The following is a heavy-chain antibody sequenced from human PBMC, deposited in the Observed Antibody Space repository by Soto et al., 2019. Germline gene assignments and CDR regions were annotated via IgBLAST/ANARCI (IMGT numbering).Heavy chain of an antibody. V-gene: IGHV3-30*04. D-gene: IGHD1-26*01. Sequence: QVQLVESGGGVVQPGRSLRLSCATSGFTFSTFSMHWVRQAPGKGLEWVAHISYDGSEKDYADSVKGRFTISRDNSDNTLFLQMNSLTSEDTGVYYCARGPESGDFWGLGTLVTVPS. J-gene: IGHJ4*02. CDR3: ARGPESGDF. CDR2: ISYDGSEK. CDR1: GFTFSTFS.